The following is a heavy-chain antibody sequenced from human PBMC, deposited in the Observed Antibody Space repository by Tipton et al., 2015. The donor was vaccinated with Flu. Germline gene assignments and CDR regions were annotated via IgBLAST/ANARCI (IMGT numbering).Heavy chain of an antibody. Sequence: TLSLTCTVSGGSIRSSTDYWGCVRQPPGKGLDWIGTIHSSGSPYYNPSLTSRVTISLDTSKNQFSLRPTSVTAADTALYYCGRNYGPFNWFDPGGQGTLVNVSS. CDR3: GRNYGPFNWFDP. V-gene: IGHV4-39*01. CDR2: IHSSGSP. CDR1: GGSIRSSTDY. J-gene: IGHJ5*02. D-gene: IGHD3-16*01.